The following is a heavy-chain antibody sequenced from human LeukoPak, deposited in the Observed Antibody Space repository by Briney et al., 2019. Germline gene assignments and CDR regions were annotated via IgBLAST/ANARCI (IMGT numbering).Heavy chain of an antibody. V-gene: IGHV1-69*06. CDR3: ASSGRKDYYDSSGYPH. Sequence: ASVKVSCKASGGTFSSYAISWVRQAPGQGLEWMGRIIPIFGTANYAQKFQGRVTITADKSTSTAYMELSSLRSEDTAVYYCASSGRKDYYDSSGYPHWGQGTLVTVSS. J-gene: IGHJ4*02. D-gene: IGHD3-22*01. CDR2: IIPIFGTA. CDR1: GGTFSSYA.